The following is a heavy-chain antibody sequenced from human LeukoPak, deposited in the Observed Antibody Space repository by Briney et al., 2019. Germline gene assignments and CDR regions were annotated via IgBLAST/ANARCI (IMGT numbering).Heavy chain of an antibody. J-gene: IGHJ4*02. V-gene: IGHV4-59*01. CDR2: LYYTGST. CDR1: GGSISSYY. Sequence: PSETLSLTCTVSGGSISSYYWSWIRQPPGKGLEWIGYLYYTGSTNYNPSLKSRVTISLDTSKNQFSLKLSSVTAADTAVYYCARAAITMIVDWGQGTLVTVS. D-gene: IGHD3-22*01. CDR3: ARAAITMIVD.